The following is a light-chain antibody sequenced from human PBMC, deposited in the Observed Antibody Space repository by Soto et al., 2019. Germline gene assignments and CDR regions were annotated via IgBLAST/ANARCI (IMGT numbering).Light chain of an antibody. CDR3: QQSYSRPVT. V-gene: IGKV1-39*01. J-gene: IGKJ5*01. Sequence: DIQMTQSPSSLSASVGDRVTITCRASQTIGSYLNWYRQKPGKAPNLLIYAASSLQSGVPSRFSGSGSGTDFTLTISSLQPEDFATYYCQQSYSRPVTFGQGTRLEIK. CDR2: AAS. CDR1: QTIGSY.